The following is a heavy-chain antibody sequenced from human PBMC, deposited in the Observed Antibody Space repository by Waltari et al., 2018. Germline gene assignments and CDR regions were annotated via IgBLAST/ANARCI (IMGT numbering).Heavy chain of an antibody. CDR3: ASSKDYYDSTGYTFDF. CDR1: GASIRSSNYY. J-gene: IGHJ4*02. V-gene: IGHV4-39*07. Sequence: QLQLQESGPGQVKPSETLSLTCTVSGASIRSSNYYWGWIRQPPGKGLEWIGSIYYSGNTYSNPSLKSRVTISVDTSKNQFSLELTSVTAADTAVYYCASSKDYYDSTGYTFDFWGQGTLVTVSS. CDR2: IYYSGNT. D-gene: IGHD3-22*01.